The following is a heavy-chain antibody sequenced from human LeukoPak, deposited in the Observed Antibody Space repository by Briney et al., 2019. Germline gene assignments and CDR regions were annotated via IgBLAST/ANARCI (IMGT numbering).Heavy chain of an antibody. CDR2: IKEDGSEK. Sequence: GGSLRLSCAASGFTFSMYWMSWVRQAPGKGLEWVANIKEDGSEKYYVDSVKGRFAISRDNAKNSLYLQMNSLRAVDTAVYYCARGVDTLLYFGELLSPGEFGYWGQGALVTVSS. D-gene: IGHD3-10*01. V-gene: IGHV3-7*03. CDR3: ARGVDTLLYFGELLSPGEFGY. J-gene: IGHJ4*02. CDR1: GFTFSMYW.